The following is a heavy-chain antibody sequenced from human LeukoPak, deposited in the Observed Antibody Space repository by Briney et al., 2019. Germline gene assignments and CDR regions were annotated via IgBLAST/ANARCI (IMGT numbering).Heavy chain of an antibody. Sequence: ASVTVSCKXSGYTFTGYYMHWVRQPPRQGLAWVGWINPNSGGTNFAQKFQGRVTMTRHTSISTAYMELSRLRSGDTSVYYCATPLVPNILLYFDYWGQGTLVTVSS. J-gene: IGHJ4*02. CDR1: GYTFTGYY. CDR3: ATPLVPNILLYFDY. CDR2: INPNSGGT. V-gene: IGHV1-2*02. D-gene: IGHD2/OR15-2a*01.